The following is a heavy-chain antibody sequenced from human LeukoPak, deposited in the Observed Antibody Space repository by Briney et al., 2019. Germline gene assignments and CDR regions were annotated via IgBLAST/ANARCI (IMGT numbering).Heavy chain of an antibody. V-gene: IGHV1-3*01. Sequence: GASVKVSCKASGYTFTSYAMHWVRQAPGQRLEWMGWINAGNGNTKYSQKFQGRVTITRDTSASTAYMELSSLRSEDTAVYYCARVWFGELSTFDYWGQGTLVTVSS. CDR2: INAGNGNT. J-gene: IGHJ4*02. D-gene: IGHD3-10*01. CDR1: GYTFTSYA. CDR3: ARVWFGELSTFDY.